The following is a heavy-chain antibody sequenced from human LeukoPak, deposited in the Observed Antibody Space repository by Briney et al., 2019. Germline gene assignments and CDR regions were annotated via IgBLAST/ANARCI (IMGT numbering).Heavy chain of an antibody. CDR2: ISSNGGST. D-gene: IGHD3-10*01. Sequence: GGSLGLSCSASGFTFGSYAMHWVRQAPGKGLEYVSAISSNGGSTYYADSVKGRFTISRDNSKNTLYLQMSSLRAEDTAVYYCVTGGLWFGEFYFGYWGQGTLVTVSS. CDR3: VTGGLWFGEFYFGY. CDR1: GFTFGSYA. J-gene: IGHJ4*02. V-gene: IGHV3-64D*09.